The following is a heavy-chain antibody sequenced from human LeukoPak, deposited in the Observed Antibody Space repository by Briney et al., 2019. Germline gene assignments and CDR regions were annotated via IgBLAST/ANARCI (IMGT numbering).Heavy chain of an antibody. Sequence: ASVKVSCKASGYTFTSYDINWVRQATGQGLEWMGWMNPNSGNTGYAQKFQGRVTMTRNTSISTAYMELSSLRSEDTAVYYCARGNAYCGGDWQCYYYYYMDVWGKGTTVTISS. CDR1: GYTFTSYD. V-gene: IGHV1-8*01. CDR3: ARGNAYCGGDWQCYYYYYMDV. J-gene: IGHJ6*03. CDR2: MNPNSGNT. D-gene: IGHD2-21*02.